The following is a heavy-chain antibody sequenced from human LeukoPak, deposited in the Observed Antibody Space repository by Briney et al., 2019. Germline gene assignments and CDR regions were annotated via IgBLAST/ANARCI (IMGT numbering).Heavy chain of an antibody. CDR1: GYTFTGYY. CDR2: INPNSGGT. V-gene: IGHV1-2*02. CDR3: ARLHSGYDWGVDY. Sequence: GASVKVSCKASGYTFTGYYMHWVRQAPGQGLEWMGWINPNSGGTNYAQKFQGRVTMTRDTSISTAYMELSRLRSDDTAVYYCARLHSGYDWGVDYWGQGTLVTVSS. D-gene: IGHD5-12*01. J-gene: IGHJ4*02.